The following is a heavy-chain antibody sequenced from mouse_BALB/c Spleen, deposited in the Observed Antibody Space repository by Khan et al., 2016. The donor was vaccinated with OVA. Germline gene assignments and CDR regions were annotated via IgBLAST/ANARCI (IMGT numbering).Heavy chain of an antibody. Sequence: EVQLQESGPGLVKPSQSLSLTCSVTGYSITSGYYCNWIRQFPGNKLEWMGYISYDGSTNYNPSLRNRISVTRDTSKNQFFLKLNSVTTEDTATYYCARSLYGYDPAWFAYWGQGTLVTVSA. D-gene: IGHD2-2*01. V-gene: IGHV3-6*02. CDR2: ISYDGST. CDR1: GYSITSGYY. CDR3: ARSLYGYDPAWFAY. J-gene: IGHJ3*01.